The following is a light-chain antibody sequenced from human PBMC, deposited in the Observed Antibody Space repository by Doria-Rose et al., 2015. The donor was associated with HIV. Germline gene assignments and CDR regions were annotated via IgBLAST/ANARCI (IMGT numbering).Light chain of an antibody. J-gene: IGKJ3*01. CDR2: DAS. CDR1: QSVSSN. Sequence: EIVLTQSPATLSLSPGERATLSCRASQSVSSNLAWYQQKPGQAPRLLIYDASNRATGIPARFRGSGSGTDCTLTISSLEPEDFAVYFCQQRSNWPPIFTFGPGTKVDI. V-gene: IGKV3-11*01. CDR3: QQRSNWPPIFT.